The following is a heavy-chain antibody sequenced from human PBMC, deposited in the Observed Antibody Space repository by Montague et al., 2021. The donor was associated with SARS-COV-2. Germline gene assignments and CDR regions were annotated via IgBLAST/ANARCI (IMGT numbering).Heavy chain of an antibody. CDR1: GGSFSGYY. D-gene: IGHD2-15*01. J-gene: IGHJ6*02. CDR3: ARGYCSGSGCYYYYGMDV. CDR2: TNDSGRT. Sequence: SKTLSLTCAVYGGSFSGYYWSWIRRPPGRGLEWIGETNDSGRTNYNPSLKGRVTISVDTSKNQFSLRLSSVTAAETAVYYCARGYCSGSGCYYYYGMDVWGQGTTVTVSS. V-gene: IGHV4-34*01.